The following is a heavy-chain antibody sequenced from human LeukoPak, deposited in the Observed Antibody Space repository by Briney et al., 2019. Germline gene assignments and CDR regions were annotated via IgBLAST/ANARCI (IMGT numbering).Heavy chain of an antibody. J-gene: IGHJ4*02. Sequence: PGGSLRLSCAASGFTFSSYGMLWVRQAPGKGLEGVAFIRFDGSNKYYADSVKGRFTISRDNSKNTLYLQMNSLRAEDTAVYYCAKDRTIFGVVTRYYFDYWGQGTLVTVSS. D-gene: IGHD3-3*01. CDR3: AKDRTIFGVVTRYYFDY. V-gene: IGHV3-30*02. CDR1: GFTFSSYG. CDR2: IRFDGSNK.